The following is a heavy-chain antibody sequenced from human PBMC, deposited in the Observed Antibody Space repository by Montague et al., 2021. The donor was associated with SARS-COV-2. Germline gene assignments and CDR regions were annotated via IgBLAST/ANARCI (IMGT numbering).Heavy chain of an antibody. CDR2: IHHSGDT. CDR3: AREGRALLWFGELAYYFDS. J-gene: IGHJ4*02. CDR1: GGSISSSNW. D-gene: IGHD3-10*01. Sequence: SETLSLTCAVSGGSISSSNWWSWVRQPPGKGLEWIGEIHHSGDTNYNPSLKSRVTFSLGKSKNHFSLKLSSVTAADTAMYYCAREGRALLWFGELAYYFDSWGPGILVTVSS. V-gene: IGHV4-4*02.